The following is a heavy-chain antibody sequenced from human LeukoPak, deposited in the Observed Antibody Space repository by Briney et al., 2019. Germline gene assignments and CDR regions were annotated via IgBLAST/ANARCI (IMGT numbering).Heavy chain of an antibody. Sequence: GASVKVSCKVSGYTLTELSMHWVRQAPGKGLEWMGGFDPEDGETIYAQKFQGRVTMTEDTSTDTAYMELSSLRPEDTAVYYCATDHRRKGAFDIWGQGTMVTVSS. CDR1: GYTLTELS. V-gene: IGHV1-24*01. J-gene: IGHJ3*02. D-gene: IGHD3-16*02. CDR3: ATDHRRKGAFDI. CDR2: FDPEDGET.